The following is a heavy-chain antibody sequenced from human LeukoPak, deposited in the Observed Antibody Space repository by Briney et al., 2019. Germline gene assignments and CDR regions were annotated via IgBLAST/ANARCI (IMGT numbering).Heavy chain of an antibody. CDR1: GGSISSSSYY. V-gene: IGHV4-39*07. D-gene: IGHD2-21*02. J-gene: IGHJ4*02. Sequence: KPSETLSLTCTVSGGSISSSSYYWGWIRQPPGKGLEWIGSIYYSGSTYYNPSLKSRVTISVDTSKNQFSLKLSSVTAADTGVYYCARESGGDQALNFDYWGQGTLVTVSS. CDR3: ARESGGDQALNFDY. CDR2: IYYSGST.